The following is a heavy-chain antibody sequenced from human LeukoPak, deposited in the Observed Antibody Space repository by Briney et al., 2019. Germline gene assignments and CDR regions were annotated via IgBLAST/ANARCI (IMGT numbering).Heavy chain of an antibody. Sequence: PSETLSLTCAVYGGSFSGYYWSWIRQPPGKGLEWIGEINHSGRTNYNPSLKSRVAISVDTSKNQFSLKLSSVTAADTAVYYCAGGNIAAAPRIYGMDVWGQGITVTVSS. CDR1: GGSFSGYY. J-gene: IGHJ6*02. CDR3: AGGNIAAAPRIYGMDV. CDR2: INHSGRT. D-gene: IGHD6-13*01. V-gene: IGHV4-34*01.